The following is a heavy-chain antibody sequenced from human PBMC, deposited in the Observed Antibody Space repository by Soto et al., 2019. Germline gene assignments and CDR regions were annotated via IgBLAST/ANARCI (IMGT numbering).Heavy chain of an antibody. V-gene: IGHV3-7*05. CDR2: INQDGSEK. J-gene: IGHJ4*02. Sequence: LRLSCAASGFSFSSSSMSWVRQAPGKGLEWVANINQDGSEKYYVDSVKGRFIISRDNAENSLYLQMSSLIAEDTAVYYCTSLMVRGVMWLDYWGQGALVTVSS. D-gene: IGHD3-10*01. CDR3: TSLMVRGVMWLDY. CDR1: GFSFSSSS.